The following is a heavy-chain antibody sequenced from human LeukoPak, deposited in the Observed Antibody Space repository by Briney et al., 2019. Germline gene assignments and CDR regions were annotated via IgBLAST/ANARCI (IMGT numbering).Heavy chain of an antibody. CDR2: ISYDGSNN. J-gene: IGHJ5*02. CDR3: AKDVSWNWFDP. V-gene: IGHV3-30*18. Sequence: GGSLRLSCAASGFTFSTYAMHWVRQAPGKGLEWVAVISYDGSNNYYADSVQGRFTISRDNSKNTLYLQMNTLRADDTAVYYCAKDVSWNWFDPWGQGTLVTVSS. CDR1: GFTFSTYA.